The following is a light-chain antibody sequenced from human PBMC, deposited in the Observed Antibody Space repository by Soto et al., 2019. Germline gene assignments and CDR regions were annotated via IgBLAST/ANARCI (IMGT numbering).Light chain of an antibody. CDR3: QQFNSFPIT. CDR2: DVS. Sequence: AIQLTQSPSSLSASVGDRVTITCRASQDVRGALAWYQQKPGKAPKILIYDVSVLESGVPTRFSGSGSGTDFTLTMTSLQPVDFATYYCQQFNSFPITFGQGTRLEIK. V-gene: IGKV1-13*02. J-gene: IGKJ5*01. CDR1: QDVRGA.